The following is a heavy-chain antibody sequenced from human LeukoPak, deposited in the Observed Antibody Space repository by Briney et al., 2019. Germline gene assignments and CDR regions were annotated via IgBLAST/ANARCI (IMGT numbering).Heavy chain of an antibody. Sequence: GGSLRLSCAASGFALSRYWMTWVRQAPGEGLQWVANIKLDGSEVYYVDSVKGRFTVSRDNARNSVYLQMNSLRAEDTAVYYCGTIGVYSSSFHIDYWGQGTPVTVSS. CDR1: GFALSRYW. D-gene: IGHD6-6*01. CDR3: GTIGVYSSSFHIDY. J-gene: IGHJ4*02. V-gene: IGHV3-7*01. CDR2: IKLDGSEV.